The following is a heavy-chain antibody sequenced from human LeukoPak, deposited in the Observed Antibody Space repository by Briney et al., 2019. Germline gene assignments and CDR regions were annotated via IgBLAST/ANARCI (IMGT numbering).Heavy chain of an antibody. V-gene: IGHV3-30*18. CDR2: ISYDGSNK. CDR1: GFTFSSYG. Sequence: GRSLRLSCAAAGFTFSSYGMHWVRQAPGKGLVWVAVISYDGSNKSYADSVKGRFTISRDNSKNTLYLQMNSLRAEDTAVYYCAKPSGDTAMGYYFDYWGQGTLVTVSS. D-gene: IGHD5-18*01. J-gene: IGHJ4*02. CDR3: AKPSGDTAMGYYFDY.